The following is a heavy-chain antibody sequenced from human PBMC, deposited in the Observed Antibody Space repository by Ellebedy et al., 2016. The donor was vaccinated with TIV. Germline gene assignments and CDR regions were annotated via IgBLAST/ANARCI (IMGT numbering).Heavy chain of an antibody. CDR1: GFSLTWSD. V-gene: IGHV3-13*01. CDR3: ARGGPGGDNWFFGL. Sequence: GESLKISCAASGFSLTWSDLHWVRRPAGKGLAWVSASGAAGDTYYPDSVRGRFTISRESAKNSFYLQMNSLTAGDTAVYYCARGGPGGDNWFFGLWGRGTQVTVSS. CDR2: SGAAGDT. D-gene: IGHD3-10*01. J-gene: IGHJ2*01.